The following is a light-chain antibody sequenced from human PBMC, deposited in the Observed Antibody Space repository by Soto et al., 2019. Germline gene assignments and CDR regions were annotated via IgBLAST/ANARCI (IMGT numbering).Light chain of an antibody. CDR1: QSVSTKF. CDR2: GAS. Sequence: EIVLTQSPGTLTLSPGERATLSCRASQSVSTKFLVWYQQRPGQAPRLLIWGASTRATGIPDRFSGSGSGTDFTLTISRLEPEDFAVYYCQQYGNSPYTFGQGTKVEI. V-gene: IGKV3-20*01. J-gene: IGKJ2*01. CDR3: QQYGNSPYT.